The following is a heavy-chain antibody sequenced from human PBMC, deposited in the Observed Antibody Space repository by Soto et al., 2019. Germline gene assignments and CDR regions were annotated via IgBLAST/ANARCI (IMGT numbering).Heavy chain of an antibody. CDR1: GFTVSSNF. Sequence: PGGSLRLSCAASGFTVSSNFMSWVRQAPGKGLEWVSVIYSGGSTYYADSVKGRFTISRDNSKNTLYLQMNSLRAEDTAVYYCARGGYCSSPSCYGRYGLDVWGQGTTVTVS. J-gene: IGHJ6*02. CDR3: ARGGYCSSPSCYGRYGLDV. V-gene: IGHV3-53*01. D-gene: IGHD2-2*01. CDR2: IYSGGST.